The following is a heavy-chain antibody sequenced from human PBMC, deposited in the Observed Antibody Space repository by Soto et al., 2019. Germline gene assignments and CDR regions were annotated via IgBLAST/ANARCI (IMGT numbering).Heavy chain of an antibody. CDR1: GFTFSSYA. Sequence: GGSLRLSCAASGFTFSSYAMSWVRQAPGKGLEWVSAISGSGGSTYYADSVKGRFTISRDNSKNTLYLQMNSLRAEDTAVYYCAKDIAAYCSGGSCSTLYAEYLQHWGQGTLVTVSS. J-gene: IGHJ1*01. CDR3: AKDIAAYCSGGSCSTLYAEYLQH. V-gene: IGHV3-23*01. D-gene: IGHD2-15*01. CDR2: ISGSGGST.